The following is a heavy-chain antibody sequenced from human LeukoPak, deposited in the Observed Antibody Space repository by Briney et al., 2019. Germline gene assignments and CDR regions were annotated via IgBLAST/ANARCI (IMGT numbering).Heavy chain of an antibody. Sequence: SGTLSLTCAVSGGSISSSHWWSWVRQPPGKGLEWIGEIYHSGTTNYNPSLKSRVIISVDKSKNHFSLKLTSVTAADTAVYYCATPTYYYGSGSSWGQGTLVTVSS. J-gene: IGHJ5*02. D-gene: IGHD3-10*01. CDR2: IYHSGTT. V-gene: IGHV4-4*02. CDR3: ATPTYYYGSGSS. CDR1: GGSISSSHW.